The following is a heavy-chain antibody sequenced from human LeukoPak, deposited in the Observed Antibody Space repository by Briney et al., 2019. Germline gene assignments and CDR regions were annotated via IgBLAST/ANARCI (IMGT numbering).Heavy chain of an antibody. V-gene: IGHV3-30*18. CDR1: GFTFSSYG. J-gene: IGHJ4*02. CDR2: ISYDGSNK. Sequence: GGSLRLSCAASGFTFSSYGMHWVRQAPGKGREWGAVISYDGSNKYYADSVKGRFTISRDNSKNTLYLQMNSLRAEDTAVYYCAKDYYYYGSGSYYFWGQGTLVTVSS. D-gene: IGHD3-10*01. CDR3: AKDYYYYGSGSYYF.